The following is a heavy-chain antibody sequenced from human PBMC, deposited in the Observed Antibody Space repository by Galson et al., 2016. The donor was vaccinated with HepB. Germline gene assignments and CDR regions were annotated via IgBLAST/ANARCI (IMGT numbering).Heavy chain of an antibody. D-gene: IGHD3-22*01. Sequence: ETLSLTCAVYGGSFSGYYWSWIRQSPGKGLEWLGEINHSGTTNYNSSLKSRVTMSVDTSKKQLSLKLTSVTAADTAVYYCARGRRTYQYDSGGYPFDYWGQGTPVTVSS. J-gene: IGHJ4*02. V-gene: IGHV4-34*01. CDR1: GGSFSGYY. CDR3: ARGRRTYQYDSGGYPFDY. CDR2: INHSGTT.